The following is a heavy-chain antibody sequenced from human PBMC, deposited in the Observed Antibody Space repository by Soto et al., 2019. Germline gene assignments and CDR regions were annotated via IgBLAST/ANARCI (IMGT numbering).Heavy chain of an antibody. J-gene: IGHJ4*02. D-gene: IGHD2-21*02. CDR3: AKVSPGGNSGEYFDY. CDR1: GFTFDDYA. V-gene: IGHV3-9*01. CDR2: ISWNSGSI. Sequence: GGSLRLSCAASGFTFDDYAMHWVRQAPGKGLEWVSGISWNSGSIGYADSVKGRFTISRDNAKNSLYLQMNSLRAEDTALYYCAKVSPGGNSGEYFDYWGQGTLVTVSS.